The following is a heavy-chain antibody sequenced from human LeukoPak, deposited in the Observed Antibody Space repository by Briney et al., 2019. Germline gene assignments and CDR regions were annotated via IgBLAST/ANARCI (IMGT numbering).Heavy chain of an antibody. CDR2: MYYIGST. CDR3: ARDLSDTRGGYFDY. D-gene: IGHD3-16*01. J-gene: IGHJ4*02. Sequence: SETLSLTCTVSGVSISKYYWSWIRQPPGRGLEWIGYMYYIGSTNYNPSLKSRVTISVDTSKNQFSLKLSSVTAADTAVYFCARDLSDTRGGYFDYWGQGTLVTVSS. V-gene: IGHV4-59*01. CDR1: GVSISKYY.